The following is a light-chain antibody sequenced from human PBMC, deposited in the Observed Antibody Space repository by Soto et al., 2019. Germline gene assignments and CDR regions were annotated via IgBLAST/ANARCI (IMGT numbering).Light chain of an antibody. CDR3: AALDDSLNGPLYV. CDR1: SSNIGSNT. Sequence: QSVLTQPPSASGTPGQRVTISCSGRSSNIGSNTVNWYQQLPGTAPKLLIYSNNQRPSGVPDRFSGSKSGTSASLAISGLQSEDEADYYCAALDDSLNGPLYVFGTGTKLTVL. CDR2: SNN. J-gene: IGLJ1*01. V-gene: IGLV1-44*01.